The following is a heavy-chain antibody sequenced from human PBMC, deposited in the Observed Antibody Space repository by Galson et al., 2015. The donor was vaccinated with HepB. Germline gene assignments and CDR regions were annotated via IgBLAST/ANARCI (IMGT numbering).Heavy chain of an antibody. CDR2: IQGDGSAT. J-gene: IGHJ4*02. CDR3: AGGTGYYVDY. V-gene: IGHV3-7*03. Sequence: ALRISCAASGGAFSSLWMNWVRQAPGEGVEWVANIQGDGSATNHVDSVKGRFTVSRDHAKKTLFLQMNSLRADDTALYYCAGGTGYYVDYWGQGTLVTVSS. D-gene: IGHD3-9*01. CDR1: GGAFSSLW.